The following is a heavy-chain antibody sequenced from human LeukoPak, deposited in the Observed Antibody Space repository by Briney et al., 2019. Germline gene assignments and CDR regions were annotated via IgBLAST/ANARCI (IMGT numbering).Heavy chain of an antibody. D-gene: IGHD3-10*01. Sequence: PSETLSLTCTVSGGSISSYYWSWIRQPAGKGLEWIGHIYTSGSTNYNPSLKSRVTMSVDTSKDQFSLKLSSVTAADTAVYYCARDVYGSGAAKYYYYYYMDVWGKGTTVTISS. V-gene: IGHV4-4*07. J-gene: IGHJ6*03. CDR3: ARDVYGSGAAKYYYYYYMDV. CDR2: IYTSGST. CDR1: GGSISSYY.